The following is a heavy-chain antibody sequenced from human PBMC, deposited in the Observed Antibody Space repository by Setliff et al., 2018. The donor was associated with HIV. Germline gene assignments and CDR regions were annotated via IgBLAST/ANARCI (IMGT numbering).Heavy chain of an antibody. V-gene: IGHV3-33*06. D-gene: IGHD1-1*01. J-gene: IGHJ4*02. CDR2: IWYAGSNK. Sequence: GGSLRLSCAASGFTFSSYGMHWVRQAPGKGLEWVAVIWYAGSNKYYTDSVKGRFTISRDNSKNTLYLQMNSLRAEDTAVYYCVKLEDVYNYDYWGQGKLVTVSS. CDR1: GFTFSSYG. CDR3: VKLEDVYNYDY.